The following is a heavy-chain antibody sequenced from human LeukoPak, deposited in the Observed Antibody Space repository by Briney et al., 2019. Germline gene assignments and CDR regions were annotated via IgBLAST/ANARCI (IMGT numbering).Heavy chain of an antibody. CDR1: GGSISSGSYY. CDR3: ARDREVTPYYFDY. J-gene: IGHJ4*02. Sequence: PSETLSLTCTVSGGSISSGSYYWRWIRQPAGKGLEWIGRIYTSGSTNYNPSLKSRVTISVDTSKNQFSLKLSSVTAADTAVYYCARDREVTPYYFDYWGQGTLVTVSS. D-gene: IGHD4-23*01. CDR2: IYTSGST. V-gene: IGHV4-61*02.